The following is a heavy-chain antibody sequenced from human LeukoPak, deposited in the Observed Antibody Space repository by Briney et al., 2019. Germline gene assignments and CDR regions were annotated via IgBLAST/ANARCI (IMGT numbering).Heavy chain of an antibody. D-gene: IGHD1-7*01. CDR1: GFTVSNYY. CDR2: IYIGGST. J-gene: IGHJ4*02. Sequence: GGSLRLSCAASGFTVSNYYMSWVRQAPGKGLEWVSVIYIGGSTYYADSMQGRFTISRDNSKNTLYLQMNSLRAEDTAVYYCARETLLGTTDSWGQGTLVTVSS. V-gene: IGHV3-66*01. CDR3: ARETLLGTTDS.